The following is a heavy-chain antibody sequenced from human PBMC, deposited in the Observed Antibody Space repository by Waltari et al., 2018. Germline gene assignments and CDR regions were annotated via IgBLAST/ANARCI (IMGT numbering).Heavy chain of an antibody. D-gene: IGHD6-13*01. CDR1: GYTFTAYY. CDR3: AREGGGSTWFDY. CDR2: VNPKSGST. Sequence: QVQLVQSGAEVKQPGASVKISCKASGYTFTAYYMHWVRQAPGQGLEWMGWVNPKSGSTRFAQKLEGRVTMTSDTSIKTAYMELRTLRSDDTAVYYCAREGGGSTWFDYWGQGTLVTVSS. V-gene: IGHV1-2*02. J-gene: IGHJ4*02.